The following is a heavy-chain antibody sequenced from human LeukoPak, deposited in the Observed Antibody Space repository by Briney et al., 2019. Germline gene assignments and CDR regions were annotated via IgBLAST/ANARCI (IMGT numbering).Heavy chain of an antibody. CDR2: IGTAGDT. CDR3: ARGSSSWAYYYYYAMDV. CDR1: GNYW. Sequence: GSLRLSCAASGNYWMHWVRQATGKGLEWVSAIGTAGDTYYPGSVKGRFTISRENTKNSLYLQMNSLRAGDTAVYYCARGSSSWAYYYYYAMDVWGQGTTVTVSS. J-gene: IGHJ6*02. D-gene: IGHD6-13*01. V-gene: IGHV3-13*01.